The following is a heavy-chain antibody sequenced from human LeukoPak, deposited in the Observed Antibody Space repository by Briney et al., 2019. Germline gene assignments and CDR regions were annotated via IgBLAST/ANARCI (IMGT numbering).Heavy chain of an antibody. CDR3: ARHWGKYSSVDP. CDR1: AGSIFSTTFY. Sequence: SETLSLTCSVSAGSIFSTTFYWGWIRQPPGKGLEWIGYIYTSGSTNYNPSLKSRVTISVDTSKNQFSLKLSSVTAADTAVYYCARHWGKYSSVDPWGQGTLVTVSS. CDR2: IYTSGST. V-gene: IGHV4-61*05. J-gene: IGHJ5*02. D-gene: IGHD6-25*01.